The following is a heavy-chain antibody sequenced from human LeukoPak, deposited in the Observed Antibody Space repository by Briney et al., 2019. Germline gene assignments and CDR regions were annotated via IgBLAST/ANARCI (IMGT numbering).Heavy chain of an antibody. Sequence: PSETLSLTCAVYGGSFSGYYWSWIRQPPGKGLEWIGEINHSGSTNYNPSLKSRVTISVDTSKNQFSQKLSSVTAADTAVYYCARGLRAARVYYYYGMDVWGQGTTVTVSS. CDR2: INHSGST. CDR3: ARGLRAARVYYYYGMDV. CDR1: GGSFSGYY. V-gene: IGHV4-34*01. J-gene: IGHJ6*02. D-gene: IGHD6-13*01.